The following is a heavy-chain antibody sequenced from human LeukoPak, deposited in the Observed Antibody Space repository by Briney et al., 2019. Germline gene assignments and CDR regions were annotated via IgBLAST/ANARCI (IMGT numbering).Heavy chain of an antibody. CDR3: AREPFWSGYYSNLHFDY. CDR2: ISSSSKYI. J-gene: IGHJ4*02. D-gene: IGHD3-3*01. Sequence: GGSLRLSCAASEFTFSSYNMNWVRQAPGEGLEWVSSISSSSKYIYYADSVKGRFTISRDNAKNSLYLQMNSLRAEDTAVYYCAREPFWSGYYSNLHFDYWGQGTLVTVSS. V-gene: IGHV3-21*01. CDR1: EFTFSSYN.